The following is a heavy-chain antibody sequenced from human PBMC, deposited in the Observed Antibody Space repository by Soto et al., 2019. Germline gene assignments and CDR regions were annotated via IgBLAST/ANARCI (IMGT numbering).Heavy chain of an antibody. Sequence: SETLSLTCTVSGGSISSGGYYWSWIRQHPGKGLEWIGYIYYSGSTYYNPSLKSRVTISVDTSKNQFSLKLSSVTAADTAVYYCARWANGDYDGFDYWGQGTLVTVSS. D-gene: IGHD4-17*01. V-gene: IGHV4-31*03. CDR2: IYYSGST. CDR3: ARWANGDYDGFDY. CDR1: GGSISSGGYY. J-gene: IGHJ4*02.